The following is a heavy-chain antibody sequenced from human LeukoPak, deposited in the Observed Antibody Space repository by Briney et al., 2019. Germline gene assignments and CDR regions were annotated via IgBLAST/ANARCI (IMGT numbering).Heavy chain of an antibody. CDR2: IYPSGDS. J-gene: IGHJ4*02. CDR3: VNMPAAGTVYFDY. CDR1: GGSISSVNW. Sequence: SETLSLTCAVSGGSISSVNWWGWVRPPPGKGLEWIGDIYPSGDSTYNPSLKSRVTMSLDKSKNQFSLKVNSVTAADTAVYYCVNMPAAGTVYFDYWGQGTLVTVSS. V-gene: IGHV4-4*02. D-gene: IGHD6-13*01.